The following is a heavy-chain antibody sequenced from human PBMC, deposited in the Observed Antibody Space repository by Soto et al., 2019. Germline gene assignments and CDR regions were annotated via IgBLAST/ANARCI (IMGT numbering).Heavy chain of an antibody. CDR2: IKPKSEGEPA. D-gene: IGHD6-19*01. CDR3: ATAPNSGGPT. Sequence: EMQLVQSGGGLVKPGGSLRLSCVASRFNFSDAWLNRIRQAPVKGLEWVGRIKPKSEGEPADYTAPVRGRFPISRDDSKNTLHLPMDSLKTEDTAVYYCATAPNSGGPTWGLGVRVTVSS. CDR1: RFNFSDAW. V-gene: IGHV3-15*07. J-gene: IGHJ4*02.